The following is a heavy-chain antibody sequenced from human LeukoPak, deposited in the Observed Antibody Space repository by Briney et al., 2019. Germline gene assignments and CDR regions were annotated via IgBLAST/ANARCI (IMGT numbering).Heavy chain of an antibody. CDR3: ARGVYYYDSSGYYPLFDI. J-gene: IGHJ3*02. CDR1: GYSITSYW. V-gene: IGHV5-51*01. CDR2: IYPGDSDT. D-gene: IGHD3-22*01. Sequence: GESLKISCKGHGYSITSYWLGWVRQMPGKGLEWMGIIYPGDSDTRYSPSFQGQVTISADKSISTAYLQWSSLKASDTAMYYCARGVYYYDSSGYYPLFDIWGQGTMVTVSS.